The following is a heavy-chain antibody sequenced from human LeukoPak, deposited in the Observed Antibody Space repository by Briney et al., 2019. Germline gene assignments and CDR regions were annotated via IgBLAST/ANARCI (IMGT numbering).Heavy chain of an antibody. CDR1: GYTYTNYG. CDR3: AGLGYGANFIHC. CDR2: ISPYNGNT. V-gene: IGHV1-18*01. J-gene: IGHJ4*02. D-gene: IGHD4-23*01. Sequence: ASVKVSCKASGYTYTNYGISWVRQAPGQGLEWMGWISPYNGNTHYAQKFQGRVTMTTDTSTSTVYMELRSLRSDDTAVYYCAGLGYGANFIHCWGQGTLVTVSS.